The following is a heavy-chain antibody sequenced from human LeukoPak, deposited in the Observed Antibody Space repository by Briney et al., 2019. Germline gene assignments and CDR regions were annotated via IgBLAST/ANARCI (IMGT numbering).Heavy chain of an antibody. D-gene: IGHD3-3*01. CDR3: ARGPEGYYDFWSGYYNPYYYYYYMDV. CDR2: IIPIFGTA. V-gene: IGHV1-69*06. J-gene: IGHJ6*03. CDR1: GYTFTSYG. Sequence: SVKVSCKASGYTFTSYGISWVRQAPGQGLEWMGGIIPIFGTANYAQKFQGRVTITADKSTSTAYMELSSLRSEDTAVYYCARGPEGYYDFWSGYYNPYYYYYYMDVWGKGTTVTVSS.